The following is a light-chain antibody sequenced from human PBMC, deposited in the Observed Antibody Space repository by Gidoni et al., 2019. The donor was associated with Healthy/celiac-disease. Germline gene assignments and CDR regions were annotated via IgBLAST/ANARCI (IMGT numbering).Light chain of an antibody. Sequence: QSALTQLASVSGSPGQSITITCTGTSSDVGGYNIVSWYQQHPGKAPQLMIYEVSKRPSGVSNRFSGSKAGNTASLTISGLQAEDEADYYCCSYAGSSSVVFGGGTKLTVL. CDR1: SSDVGGYNI. V-gene: IGLV2-23*02. CDR3: CSYAGSSSVV. CDR2: EVS. J-gene: IGLJ2*01.